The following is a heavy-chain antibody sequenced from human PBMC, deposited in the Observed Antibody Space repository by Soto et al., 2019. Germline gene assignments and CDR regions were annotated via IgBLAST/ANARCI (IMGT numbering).Heavy chain of an antibody. CDR3: ARHPVAVLPVSPDACDS. J-gene: IGHJ3*02. CDR2: IYPGDSDT. D-gene: IGHD6-19*01. V-gene: IGHV5-51*01. Sequence: PGESLNISENVSGYRYTIYLIGCVRQMPGKGLEWMGIIYPGDSDTRYSPSFQGQVTISADKSISTAYLQWSSLKASDTAMYYCARHPVAVLPVSPDACDSWGQGTRVTVSS. CDR1: GYRYTIYL.